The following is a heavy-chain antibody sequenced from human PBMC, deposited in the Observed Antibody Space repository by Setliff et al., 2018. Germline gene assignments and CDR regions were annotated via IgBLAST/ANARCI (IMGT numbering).Heavy chain of an antibody. CDR2: INAGNGNT. Sequence: GASVKVSCKASGYTFTSYAIHWVRQAPGQRLEWMGWINAGNGNTKYSQKFQGRVTITRDTSASTAYMELSSLRSEDTAVYYCARDGGFGESSRYFDYWGQGTLVTVSS. V-gene: IGHV1-3*01. CDR3: ARDGGFGESSRYFDY. J-gene: IGHJ4*02. D-gene: IGHD3-10*01. CDR1: GYTFTSYA.